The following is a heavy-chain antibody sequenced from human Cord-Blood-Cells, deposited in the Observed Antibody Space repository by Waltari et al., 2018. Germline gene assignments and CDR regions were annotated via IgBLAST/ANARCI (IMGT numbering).Heavy chain of an antibody. CDR3: ARDYSSSWYPYYFDY. V-gene: IGHV3-48*03. Sequence: EVQLVESGGGLVQPGGSLRLSCAASGFTFSSYEMNWVRQAPGKGLEWVSYISSSGSTIYYADSVKGRFTISRDNAKNSLYLQMNSLRAEDTAVYYCARDYSSSWYPYYFDYWGQGTLVTVSS. J-gene: IGHJ4*02. CDR2: ISSSGSTI. D-gene: IGHD6-13*01. CDR1: GFTFSSYE.